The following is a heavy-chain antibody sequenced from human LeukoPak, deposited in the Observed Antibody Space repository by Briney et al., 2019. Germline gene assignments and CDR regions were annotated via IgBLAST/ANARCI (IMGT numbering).Heavy chain of an antibody. V-gene: IGHV3-23*01. Sequence: PGGSLRLSCAASGFTFSSYAMSWVRQAPGKGLEWVSAISGSGGSTYYADSVKGRFTISRDNAKNSLYLQMNSLRDEDTAVYYCARDRGSRDPLDYWGQGTLVTVSS. CDR1: GFTFSSYA. CDR3: ARDRGSRDPLDY. D-gene: IGHD5-24*01. CDR2: ISGSGGST. J-gene: IGHJ4*02.